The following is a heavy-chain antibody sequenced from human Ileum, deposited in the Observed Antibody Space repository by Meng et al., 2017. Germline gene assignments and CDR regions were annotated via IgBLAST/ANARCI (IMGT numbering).Heavy chain of an antibody. D-gene: IGHD1-1*01. J-gene: IGHJ4*02. CDR3: ARENDNWNYFDY. CDR1: GYTFRNYP. Sequence: QVLLVQSGTEVKKVGASVKVSCTASGYTFRNYPLHWVRQAPGQRPEWMGWINAGNGNIKISQKFQGRITITSDTSATAYMELSSLRSEDTAVYFCARENDNWNYFDYWGQGSLVTVSS. V-gene: IGHV1-3*01. CDR2: INAGNGNI.